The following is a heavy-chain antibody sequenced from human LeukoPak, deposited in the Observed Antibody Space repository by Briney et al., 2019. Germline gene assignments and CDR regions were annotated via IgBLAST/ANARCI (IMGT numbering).Heavy chain of an antibody. CDR2: INPKNGDT. Sequence: GASVKVSCKASGYAFTGHYMHWVRQAPGQGLEWMGRINPKNGDTRYAQNFLGRVTMTWDTSINTAYMELSRLGSDDTAVYYCARDGGFVYWGQGTLVTVSS. V-gene: IGHV1-2*06. D-gene: IGHD2-15*01. J-gene: IGHJ4*02. CDR3: ARDGGFVY. CDR1: GYAFTGHY.